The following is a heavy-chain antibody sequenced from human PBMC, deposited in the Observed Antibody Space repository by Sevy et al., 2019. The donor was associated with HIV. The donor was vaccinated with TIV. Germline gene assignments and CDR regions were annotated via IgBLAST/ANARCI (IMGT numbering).Heavy chain of an antibody. Sequence: GGSLRLSCAASGFTFSSYGMHWVRQAPGKGLEWVAVISYDGSNKYYADSLKGRFTISRDNSKNTVYLQMNSLRSENTVVYYCAKGWWVGGDRYGDYWGQGTLGTVSS. CDR3: AKGWWVGGDRYGDY. D-gene: IGHD2-21*01. J-gene: IGHJ4*02. CDR2: ISYDGSNK. CDR1: GFTFSSYG. V-gene: IGHV3-30*18.